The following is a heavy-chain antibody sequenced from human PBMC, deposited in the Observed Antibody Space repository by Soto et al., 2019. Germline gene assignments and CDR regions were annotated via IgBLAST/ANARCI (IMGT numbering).Heavy chain of an antibody. J-gene: IGHJ3*01. CDR2: MYNDGNT. V-gene: IGHV3-66*01. CDR1: GMTVSSNN. Sequence: EVQLVESGGGLVQPGGSLSLSCAVSGMTVSSNNMNWVRQAPGRGLHWVSLMYNDGNTNYADSVRDGFVISRDTVKNTVDLQMNSLRTEDTAKYYCAVYDCWSVTPKHAFDVWGRGTTVTVST. CDR3: AVYDCWSVTPKHAFDV. D-gene: IGHD3-3*01.